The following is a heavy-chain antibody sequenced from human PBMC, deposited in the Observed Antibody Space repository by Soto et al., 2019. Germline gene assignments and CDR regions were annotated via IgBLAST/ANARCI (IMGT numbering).Heavy chain of an antibody. CDR2: ISAYNGDT. CDR1: GYTFTNYG. D-gene: IGHD3-22*01. V-gene: IGHV1-18*01. J-gene: IGHJ3*02. CDR3: ARDDTMIVVGNPLGFDI. Sequence: ASVKVSCKASGYTFTNYGITWVRQAPGQGLEWMGWISAYNGDTHYTQRFQGRVTMTTDTSTSTAYMELRSLRSEDTAVYYCARDDTMIVVGNPLGFDIWGQGTMVTVSS.